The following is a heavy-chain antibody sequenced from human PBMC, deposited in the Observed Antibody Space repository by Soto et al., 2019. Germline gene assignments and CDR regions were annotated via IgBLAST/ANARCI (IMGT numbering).Heavy chain of an antibody. V-gene: IGHV3-48*02. CDR3: ARFFGSGFDY. Sequence: EVQLVESGGGLVQPGGSLRLSCVASGFTFSTDTMNWVRQAPGKGLEWVAHISTSGATRYYADSVKGRFTISRDNAKTSLYLQLDSLRNEETALYYCARFFGSGFDYWGQGTLVTVSS. D-gene: IGHD6-19*01. CDR2: ISTSGATR. J-gene: IGHJ4*02. CDR1: GFTFSTDT.